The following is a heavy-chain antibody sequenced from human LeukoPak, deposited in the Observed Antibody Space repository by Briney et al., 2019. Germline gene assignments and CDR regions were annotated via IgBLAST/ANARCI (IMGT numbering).Heavy chain of an antibody. Sequence: SETLSLTCAVYGGSFSGYYWSWIRQPPGKGLEWIGEINHSGSTNYNPSLKSRVTISVDTSKNQFSLKLSSVTAADTAVYYCARSPRQSVIRAHQLASRAEYFQHWGQGTLVTVSS. V-gene: IGHV4-34*01. CDR3: ARSPRQSVIRAHQLASRAEYFQH. CDR2: INHSGST. J-gene: IGHJ1*01. CDR1: GGSFSGYY. D-gene: IGHD6-13*01.